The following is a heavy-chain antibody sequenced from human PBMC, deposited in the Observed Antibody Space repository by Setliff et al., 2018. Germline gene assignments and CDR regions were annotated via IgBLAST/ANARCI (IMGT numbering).Heavy chain of an antibody. D-gene: IGHD3-9*01. CDR2: IIPMLNMA. CDR1: GGTFRNSV. V-gene: IGHV1-69*10. CDR3: ARGRTTSILAGRLDS. Sequence: GASVKVSCKASGGTFRNSVITWVRQAPGQGLEWMGGIIPMLNMAHYAPRFQGRVTLTTDKSTNTAYMDLSSLRSDDTAVYYCARGRTTSILAGRLDSWGQGTLVTVSS. J-gene: IGHJ4*02.